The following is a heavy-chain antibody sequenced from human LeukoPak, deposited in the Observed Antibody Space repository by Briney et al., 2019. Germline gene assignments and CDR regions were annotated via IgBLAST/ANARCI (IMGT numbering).Heavy chain of an antibody. CDR1: GGSISSSLYH. CDR2: IYYTGTT. D-gene: IGHD3/OR15-3a*01. Sequence: PSETLSLTCTVSGGSISSSLYHWGWIRQSPGKNLEWLGSIYYTGTTHYNPSRKSRVTISVDTSKNQFSLNLSSVTAADTAVYYCARQEIGLRSFDPWGQGTLVTVSS. CDR3: ARQEIGLRSFDP. V-gene: IGHV4-39*01. J-gene: IGHJ5*02.